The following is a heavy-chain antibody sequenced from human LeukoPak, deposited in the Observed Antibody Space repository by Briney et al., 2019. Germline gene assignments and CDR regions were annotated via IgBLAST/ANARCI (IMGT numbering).Heavy chain of an antibody. CDR1: GFTVSSNY. V-gene: IGHV3-53*05. CDR3: AKARYEGIAAAVPGY. CDR2: IYSGGST. J-gene: IGHJ4*02. D-gene: IGHD6-13*01. Sequence: GGSLRLSCAASGFTVSSNYMSWVRQAPGKGLEWVSVIYSGGSTYYADSVKGRFTISRDNSKNTLYLQMNSLRAEDTAVYYCAKARYEGIAAAVPGYWGQGTLVTVSS.